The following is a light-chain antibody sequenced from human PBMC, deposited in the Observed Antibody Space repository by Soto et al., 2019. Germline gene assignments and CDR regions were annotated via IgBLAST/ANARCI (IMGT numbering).Light chain of an antibody. V-gene: IGLV1-47*01. CDR3: AAWDDSLSGVV. CDR2: RNN. Sequence: SVLTQPPSASGTPGQTVTISCSRSSSNIGSNYVYWYQQLPGTAPKLLIYRNNQRPSGVPDRFSGSKSGTSASLAISGLRSEDEANYYCAAWDDSLSGVVFGGGTKVPS. CDR1: SSNIGSNY. J-gene: IGLJ3*02.